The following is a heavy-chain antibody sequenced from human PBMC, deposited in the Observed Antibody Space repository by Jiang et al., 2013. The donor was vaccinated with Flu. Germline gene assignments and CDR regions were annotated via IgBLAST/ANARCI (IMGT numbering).Heavy chain of an antibody. V-gene: IGHV1-69*08. Sequence: GSSVKVSCKASGGTFSSYTFSWVRQAPGQGLEWMGKIIPIIDTPNYAQKFQGRLTITADKSTSTTYMELNSLTSEDTAVYYCARDVTAHNWFDPWGQGTLVTVSS. D-gene: IGHD2/OR15-2a*01. CDR3: ARDVTAHNWFDP. CDR1: GGTFSSYT. CDR2: IIPIIDTP. J-gene: IGHJ5*02.